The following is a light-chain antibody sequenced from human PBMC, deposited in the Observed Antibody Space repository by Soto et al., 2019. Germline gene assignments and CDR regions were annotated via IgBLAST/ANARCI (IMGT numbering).Light chain of an antibody. CDR1: SSDTGAYNF. CDR2: DVN. Sequence: QSALTQPVSVSGSPGQSITISCTGTSSDTGAYNFVSWYQQHPGKAPKLMLYDVNIRPSGVSNRFSGSKSGNTASLTISGLQAEDEADYYCTSWTTSTTMIFGGGTKVTVL. J-gene: IGLJ2*01. CDR3: TSWTTSTTMI. V-gene: IGLV2-14*03.